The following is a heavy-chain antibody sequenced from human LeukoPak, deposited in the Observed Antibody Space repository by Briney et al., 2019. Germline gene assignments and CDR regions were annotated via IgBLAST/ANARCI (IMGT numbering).Heavy chain of an antibody. V-gene: IGHV5-51*01. CDR3: ARGARTIFGVVLPDY. D-gene: IGHD3-3*01. CDR2: FYPGDSET. J-gene: IGHJ4*02. CDR1: GYLFTNYW. Sequence: GESLKISCKGSGYLFTNYWIGWVRQMPGKGLEWMGIFYPGDSETRYSPSFQGQVTISADKSISTAYLQWSSLKASDTAMYYCARGARTIFGVVLPDYWGQGTLVTVSS.